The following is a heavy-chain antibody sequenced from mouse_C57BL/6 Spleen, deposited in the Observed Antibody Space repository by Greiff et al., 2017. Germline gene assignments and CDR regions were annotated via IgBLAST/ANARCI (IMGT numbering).Heavy chain of an antibody. CDR3: ARESVVAHYYAMDD. CDR1: GYTFTSYW. Sequence: QVQLQQPGAELVRPGSSVKLSCKASGYTFTSYWMDWVKQRPGQGLEWIGNIYPSDSETHYNQKFKDKATLTVDKSSSTAYMQLSSLTSEDSAVYYCARESVVAHYYAMDDWGQGTSVTVSS. J-gene: IGHJ4*01. CDR2: IYPSDSET. D-gene: IGHD1-1*01. V-gene: IGHV1-61*01.